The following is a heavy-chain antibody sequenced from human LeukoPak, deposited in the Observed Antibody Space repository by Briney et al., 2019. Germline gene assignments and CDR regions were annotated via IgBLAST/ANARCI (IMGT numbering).Heavy chain of an antibody. CDR3: AKEAEYSSSHYFDY. J-gene: IGHJ4*02. Sequence: GGFLRLSCAASGFTFSSYAMSWVRQAPGKGLEWVSSISGSGGTTYYADSVKGRFTISRDNSKNTLYLQMNSLRAEDTAVYYCAKEAEYSSSHYFDYWGQGTLVTVSS. CDR2: ISGSGGTT. V-gene: IGHV3-23*01. D-gene: IGHD6-6*01. CDR1: GFTFSSYA.